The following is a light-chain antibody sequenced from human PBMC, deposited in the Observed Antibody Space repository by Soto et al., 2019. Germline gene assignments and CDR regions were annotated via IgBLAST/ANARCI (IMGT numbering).Light chain of an antibody. J-gene: IGKJ1*01. CDR1: QSVRTK. CDR2: GAS. Sequence: ELLMQPSPAPLSVSPGDGATLSCRASQSVRTKLAWYQQKAGQDPRLLIYGASTRATGIPDRFSGSGSGTDFTLTISRLEPEDFAVYCCQKYGSSPWTCGQGTKGDIK. CDR3: QKYGSSPWT. V-gene: IGKV3-20*01.